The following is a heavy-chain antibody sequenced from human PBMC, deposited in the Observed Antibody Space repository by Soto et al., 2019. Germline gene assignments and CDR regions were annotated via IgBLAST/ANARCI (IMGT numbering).Heavy chain of an antibody. CDR3: EHHSTDYVEDLFYTFDI. Sequence: QITLKESGPTLVKPTQTLTLTCTFSGFSLSTSGVGVGWIRQPPGKALEWLAPIYWDDDKRYSPSLKSRLTITKHASKNQVVLTMTIMDPVDTATYYYEHHSTDYVEDLFYTFDIWSQGTMDNVTS. D-gene: IGHD4-17*01. CDR2: IYWDDDK. CDR1: GFSLSTSGVG. V-gene: IGHV2-5*02. J-gene: IGHJ3*02.